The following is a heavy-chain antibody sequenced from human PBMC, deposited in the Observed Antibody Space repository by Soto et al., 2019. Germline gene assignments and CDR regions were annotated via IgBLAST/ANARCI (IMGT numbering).Heavy chain of an antibody. J-gene: IGHJ4*02. CDR3: AHRPSYCSGGSCYSGFAY. V-gene: IGHV2-5*02. D-gene: IGHD2-15*01. CDR1: GFSLSTSGVG. Sequence: QITLKESGPTLVKPTQTLTLTCTLSGFSLSTSGVGVGCIRQPPGKALEGLALIYWDEDKRYSPSLKSRLTITNDTSKNQVVRTMTTLYPVDTATYYCAHRPSYCSGGSCYSGFAYWGQGTLVTVSS. CDR2: IYWDEDK.